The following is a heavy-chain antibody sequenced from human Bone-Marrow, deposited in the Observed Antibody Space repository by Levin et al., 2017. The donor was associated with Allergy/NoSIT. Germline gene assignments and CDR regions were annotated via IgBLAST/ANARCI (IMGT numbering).Heavy chain of an antibody. J-gene: IGHJ4*02. D-gene: IGHD5-24*01. CDR1: GFTFDDYA. Sequence: SCAASGFTFDDYAMHWVRQAPGKGLEWVSGIIWNSAYVYYADSVRGRVTISRNNANNTLYLQMDSLTPEDTALYFCARDPRDGSNSPYDYWGQGTLVTVSS. CDR2: IIWNSAYV. CDR3: ARDPRDGSNSPYDY. V-gene: IGHV3-9*01.